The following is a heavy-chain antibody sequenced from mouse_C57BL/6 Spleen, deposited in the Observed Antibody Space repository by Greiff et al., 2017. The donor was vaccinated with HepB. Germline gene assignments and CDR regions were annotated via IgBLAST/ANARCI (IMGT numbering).Heavy chain of an antibody. V-gene: IGHV1-82*01. CDR1: GYAFSSSW. Sequence: QVQLKESGPELVKPGASVKISCKASGYAFSSSWMNWVKQRPGKGLEWIGRIYPGDGDTNYNGKFKGKATLTADKSSSTAYMQLSSLTSEDSAVYFCARRRGSLAMDYWGQGTSVTVSS. CDR3: ARRRGSLAMDY. J-gene: IGHJ4*01. CDR2: IYPGDGDT.